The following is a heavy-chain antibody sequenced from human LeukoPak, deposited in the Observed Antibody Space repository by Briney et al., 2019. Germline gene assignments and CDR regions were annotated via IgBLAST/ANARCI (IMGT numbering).Heavy chain of an antibody. CDR3: AKGYYYDSDGYYQHFDY. V-gene: IGHV3-30*18. Sequence: GGSLRLSCAASGFTFNNYGIHWVRQAPGKGLEWVALISYDGSNKYYADSVKGRFTISRDNYKNTLYLQMNSLRAEDTAVYYCAKGYYYDSDGYYQHFDYWGQGTLVTVSS. J-gene: IGHJ4*02. CDR2: ISYDGSNK. D-gene: IGHD3-22*01. CDR1: GFTFNNYG.